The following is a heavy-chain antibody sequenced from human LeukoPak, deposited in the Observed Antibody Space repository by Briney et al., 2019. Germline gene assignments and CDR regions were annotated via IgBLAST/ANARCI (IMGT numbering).Heavy chain of an antibody. V-gene: IGHV1-2*04. J-gene: IGHJ4*02. CDR2: INPNSGGT. CDR3: ARPRITMMNPTDY. D-gene: IGHD3-22*01. Sequence: ASVKVSCKASGYTFTGYYMHWVRQAPGQGLEWMGWINPNSGGTNYAQKFQGWVTMTRDTSISTAYMELSRLRSDDTAVYYCARPRITMMNPTDYWGQGTLVTVSS. CDR1: GYTFTGYY.